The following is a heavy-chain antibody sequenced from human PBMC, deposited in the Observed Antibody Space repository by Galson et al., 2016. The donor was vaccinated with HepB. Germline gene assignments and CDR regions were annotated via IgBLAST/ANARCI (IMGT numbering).Heavy chain of an antibody. J-gene: IGHJ6*02. CDR3: AKVNLNYDFWSGYFLVGMDV. CDR2: IRQDGFEK. V-gene: IGHV3-7*01. Sequence: SLRLSCAASGFTFSMFWVSWVRQAPGKGLEWVANIRQDGFEKDYVESVKGRFTISRDNAKNSVYLQMNSLRAEDTAVYYCAKVNLNYDFWSGYFLVGMDVWGQGTTVTVS. D-gene: IGHD3-3*01. CDR1: GFTFSMFW.